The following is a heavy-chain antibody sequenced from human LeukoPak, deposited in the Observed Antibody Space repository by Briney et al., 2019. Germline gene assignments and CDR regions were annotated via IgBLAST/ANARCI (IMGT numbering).Heavy chain of an antibody. V-gene: IGHV1-2*06. Sequence: ASVKVSCKASGYTFTGYYMHWVRQAPGQGLEWMGRINPNSGGTNYAYKFQGRVTMTRDTSISTASMELSRLRSDDTAVYYCARNLAGIAAAGAWLYFQHWGQGTLVTVSS. CDR1: GYTFTGYY. CDR2: INPNSGGT. CDR3: ARNLAGIAAAGAWLYFQH. J-gene: IGHJ1*01. D-gene: IGHD6-13*01.